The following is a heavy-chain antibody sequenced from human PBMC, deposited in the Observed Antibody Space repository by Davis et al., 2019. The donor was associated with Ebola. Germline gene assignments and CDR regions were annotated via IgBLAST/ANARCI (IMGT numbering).Heavy chain of an antibody. CDR1: GGSFSGYY. D-gene: IGHD4-23*01. CDR2: INHSGST. Sequence: MPGGSLRLSCAVYGGSFSGYYWSWIRQHPGKGLEWIGEINHSGSTNYNPSLKSRVTISVDTSKNQFSLKLTSVTAADTAVYYCARHCVNQGRPRWSDYWGQGTVVAVSS. V-gene: IGHV4-34*01. CDR3: ARHCVNQGRPRWSDY. J-gene: IGHJ4*02.